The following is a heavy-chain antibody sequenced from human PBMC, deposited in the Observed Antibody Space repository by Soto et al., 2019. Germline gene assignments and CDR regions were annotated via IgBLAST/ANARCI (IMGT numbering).Heavy chain of an antibody. CDR2: IWYDGSNK. J-gene: IGHJ4*02. V-gene: IGHV3-33*01. D-gene: IGHD6-6*01. Sequence: QVQLVESGGGVVQPGRSLRLSCAASGFTFSSYGMHWVRQAPGKGLEWVAVIWYDGSNKYYADSVKGRFTISRDNSKNTLYLQMNSLRAEDTAVYYCAREGLAAREVYDFDYWGQGTLVTVSS. CDR1: GFTFSSYG. CDR3: AREGLAAREVYDFDY.